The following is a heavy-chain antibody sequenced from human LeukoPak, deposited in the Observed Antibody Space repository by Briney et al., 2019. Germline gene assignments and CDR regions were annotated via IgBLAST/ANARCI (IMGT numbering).Heavy chain of an antibody. Sequence: SETLSLTCTVSGGSISSYYWSWIRQPPGKGLEWIGYIYYSGSTNYNPSLKSRVTISVDTSKNQFSLKLSSVTAADTAVYYCAGHYSSSYFDYWGQGTLVTVSS. V-gene: IGHV4-59*01. J-gene: IGHJ4*02. D-gene: IGHD6-6*01. CDR2: IYYSGST. CDR1: GGSISSYY. CDR3: AGHYSSSYFDY.